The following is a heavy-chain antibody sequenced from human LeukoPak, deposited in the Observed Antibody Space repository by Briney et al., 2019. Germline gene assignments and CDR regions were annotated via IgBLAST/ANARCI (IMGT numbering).Heavy chain of an antibody. V-gene: IGHV3-21*01. CDR1: GFTFSTSA. D-gene: IGHD3-3*01. J-gene: IGHJ4*02. CDR2: ISSSSSYI. CDR3: ARDPSPFDFWSGYYGYFDY. Sequence: GGSLRLSCAASGFTFSTSAMNWVRQAPGKGLEWVSSISSSSSYIYYADSVKGRFTISRDNAKNSLYLQMNSLRAEDTAVYYCARDPSPFDFWSGYYGYFDYWGQGTLVTVSS.